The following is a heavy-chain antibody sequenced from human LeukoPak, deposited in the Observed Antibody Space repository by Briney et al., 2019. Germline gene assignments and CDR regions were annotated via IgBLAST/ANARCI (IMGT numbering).Heavy chain of an antibody. V-gene: IGHV4-59*01. J-gene: IGHJ4*02. D-gene: IGHD6-13*01. CDR2: IYYSGST. CDR3: ASSSWSWDYFDY. CDR1: GGSICSYY. Sequence: PSGSPSLPCTVSGGSICSYYWSWIRQPPRGGREWIGYIYYSGSTNYNPSLKSRVTISVDTSKNQFSLKLSSVTAADTAVYYCASSSWSWDYFDYWGQGTLVTVSS.